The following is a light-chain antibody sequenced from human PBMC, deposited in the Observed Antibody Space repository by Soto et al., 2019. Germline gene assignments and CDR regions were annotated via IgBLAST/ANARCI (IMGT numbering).Light chain of an antibody. J-gene: IGLJ3*02. CDR1: SSDVCAYKY. Sequence: QSALTQPPSASGSPGQSVTISCTGTSSDVCAYKYVSWYQQYPGKAPKLMIYEVSKRPSGVPDRFSGSKSGNTASLTVSGLQAEDEADYYCTSYVGSDIWVFGGGPQLTVL. CDR2: EVS. CDR3: TSYVGSDIWV. V-gene: IGLV2-8*01.